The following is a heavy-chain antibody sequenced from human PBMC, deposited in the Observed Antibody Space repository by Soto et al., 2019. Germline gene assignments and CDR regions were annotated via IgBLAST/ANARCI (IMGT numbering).Heavy chain of an antibody. V-gene: IGHV5-51*01. Sequence: GESLKISCKGSGYSFTSYWIGWVRQMPGKGLEWMGIIYPGDSDTRYSPSFQGQVTISADKSISTAYLQWSSLKASDTAMYYCARQEGDSSGWPGPYYFDYCGQGTRVTVSS. CDR1: GYSFTSYW. J-gene: IGHJ4*02. D-gene: IGHD6-19*01. CDR3: ARQEGDSSGWPGPYYFDY. CDR2: IYPGDSDT.